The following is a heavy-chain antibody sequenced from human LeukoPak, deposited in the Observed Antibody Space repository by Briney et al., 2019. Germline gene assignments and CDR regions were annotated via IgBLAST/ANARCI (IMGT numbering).Heavy chain of an antibody. J-gene: IGHJ4*02. Sequence: PSQTLSLTCTVSGGSISSGSYYWSWIRQPAGKGLEWIGRIYTSGSTNYNPSLKIRVTISVDTSKNQFSLKLSSVTAADTAVYYCARDGGYDILTGYRYSIFDYWGQGTLVTVSS. CDR3: ARDGGYDILTGYRYSIFDY. D-gene: IGHD3-9*01. CDR2: IYTSGST. CDR1: GGSISSGSYY. V-gene: IGHV4-61*02.